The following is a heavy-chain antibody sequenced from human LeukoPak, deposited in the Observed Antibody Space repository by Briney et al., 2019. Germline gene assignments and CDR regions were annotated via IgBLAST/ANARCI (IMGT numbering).Heavy chain of an antibody. V-gene: IGHV3-48*03. CDR1: GFTFSSYE. J-gene: IGHJ5*02. CDR2: ISSSGSTI. CDR3: ARDTYVAAAGYNWFDP. D-gene: IGHD6-13*01. Sequence: GGSLRLSCAASGFTFSSYEMNWVRQAPGKGLEWVSYISSSGSTIYYADSVEGRFTISRDNAKNSLYLQMNSLRAEDTAVYYCARDTYVAAAGYNWFDPWGQGTLVTVSS.